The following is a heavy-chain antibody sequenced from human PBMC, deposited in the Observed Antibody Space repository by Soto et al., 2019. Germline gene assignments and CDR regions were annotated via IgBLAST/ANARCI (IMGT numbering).Heavy chain of an antibody. D-gene: IGHD4-17*01. CDR3: ARDQLETTVVTLYCMDV. CDR2: ISSSSSTI. V-gene: IGHV3-48*01. CDR1: GFTFSSYS. J-gene: IGHJ6*02. Sequence: GGSLRLSCAASGFTFSSYSMNWVRQAPGKGLEWVSYISSSSSTIYYAGSVKGRFTISRDNAKNSLYLQMNSLRAEDTAVYYCARDQLETTVVTLYCMDVWGQGTTVTVSS.